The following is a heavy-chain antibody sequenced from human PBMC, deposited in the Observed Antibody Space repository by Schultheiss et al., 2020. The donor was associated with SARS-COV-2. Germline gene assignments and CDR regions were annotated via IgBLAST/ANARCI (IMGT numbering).Heavy chain of an antibody. CDR3: ARDKIVGATEGVFDY. CDR2: IYYSGST. D-gene: IGHD1-26*01. V-gene: IGHV4-31*03. J-gene: IGHJ4*02. CDR1: GGSISSGGYY. Sequence: SETLSLTCTVSGGSISSGGYYWSWIRQHPGKGLEWIGYIYYSGSTYYNPSLKSRVTISVDTSKNQFSLKLSSVTAADTAVYYCARDKIVGATEGVFDYWGQGTLVTVSS.